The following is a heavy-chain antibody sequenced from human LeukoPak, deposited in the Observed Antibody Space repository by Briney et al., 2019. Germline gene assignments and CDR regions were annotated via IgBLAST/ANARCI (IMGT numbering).Heavy chain of an antibody. D-gene: IGHD1-20*01. CDR1: GFSFSSSW. CDR3: AKWVVVPITGVHYMDV. V-gene: IGHV3-7*01. J-gene: IGHJ6*03. CDR2: IKGDGSEK. Sequence: GGSLRLSCAASGFSFSSSWMTWVRLAPGKGLEWVANIKGDGSEKFYVDSVKGRFTISRDNTKNSLHLQMSSLRDEDAAVYYCAKWVVVPITGVHYMDVWGKGTTVTVSS.